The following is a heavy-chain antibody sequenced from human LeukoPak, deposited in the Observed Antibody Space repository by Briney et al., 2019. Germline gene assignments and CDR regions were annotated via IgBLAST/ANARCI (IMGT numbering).Heavy chain of an antibody. CDR1: GFTFTNAY. Sequence: GGSLRLSCAVSGFTFTNAYMNWVRQAPGKGLEWVGRVKSKTYGGTTDYAAVVRGRFTVSRDDSSNTLYLYMSSLKTEDTAVYFCVTDLGSGRRNDAFDIWGQGTMVTVSS. CDR2: VKSKTYGGTT. J-gene: IGHJ3*02. V-gene: IGHV3-15*07. CDR3: VTDLGSGRRNDAFDI. D-gene: IGHD3-10*01.